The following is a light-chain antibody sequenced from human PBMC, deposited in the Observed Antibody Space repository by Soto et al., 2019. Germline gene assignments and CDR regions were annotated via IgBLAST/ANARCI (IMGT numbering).Light chain of an antibody. J-gene: IGLJ3*02. V-gene: IGLV2-14*03. CDR1: NNDIGTFDY. CDR3: SSYSSVSTLGV. CDR2: EVD. Sequence: QSALTQPASVSGSPGQSITISCTGTNNDIGTFDYVSWFQQHPGKAPKLVIYEVDNRPSGVSSRFSGSKSGNTASLTISGLQAEDEADYYCSSYSSVSTLGVFGGGTQLTVL.